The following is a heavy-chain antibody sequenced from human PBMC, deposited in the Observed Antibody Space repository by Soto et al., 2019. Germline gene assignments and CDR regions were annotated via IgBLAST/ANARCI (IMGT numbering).Heavy chain of an antibody. CDR2: ISGSGGST. J-gene: IGHJ4*02. CDR1: GFTFSSYA. CDR3: AKGNIVLMVYAHYVY. D-gene: IGHD2-8*01. Sequence: PLGSLRLSCAASGFTFSSYAMSWVRQAPGKGLEWVSAISGSGGSTYYADSVKGRFTISRDNSKNTLYLQMNSLRAEDTAVHYCAKGNIVLMVYAHYVYWGQGTLVTVSS. V-gene: IGHV3-23*01.